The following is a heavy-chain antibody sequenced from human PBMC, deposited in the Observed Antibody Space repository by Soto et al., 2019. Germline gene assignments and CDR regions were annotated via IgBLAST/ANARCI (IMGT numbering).Heavy chain of an antibody. J-gene: IGHJ4*02. CDR1: GYPFTGYY. CDR3: EVQLWLTSSFDY. Sequence: GSVKVSCRASGYPFTGYYMHLVRQAPGQGLEWMGWINPNSGGTNYAQKFQGRVTMTRDTSISTAYMELSRLRSDDTAVYYCEVQLWLTSSFDYWGQGTMVTVSS. V-gene: IGHV1-2*02. CDR2: INPNSGGT. D-gene: IGHD5-18*01.